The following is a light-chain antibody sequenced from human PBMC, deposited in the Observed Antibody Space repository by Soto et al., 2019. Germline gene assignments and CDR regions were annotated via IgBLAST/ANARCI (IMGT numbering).Light chain of an antibody. CDR2: LNSDGSH. Sequence: QSVLTQSPSASASLGASVKLTCTLSSGYNNYAIAWHQQQPEKGPRYLMTLNSDGSHSKGDGIPDRFSGSSSGAERYLTISGLQSEDEADYYCQTWGTGTWVFGGGTKVTVL. V-gene: IGLV4-69*01. J-gene: IGLJ2*01. CDR3: QTWGTGTWV. CDR1: SGYNNYA.